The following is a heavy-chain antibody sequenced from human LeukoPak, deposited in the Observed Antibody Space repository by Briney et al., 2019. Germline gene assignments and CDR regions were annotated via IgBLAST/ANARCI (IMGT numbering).Heavy chain of an antibody. CDR3: ARSITIFGVVTPAFDY. Sequence: SETLSLTCTVSGGSISSYYWSWIRQPPGKGLEWIGEINHSGSTNYNPSLKSRVTISVDTSKNQFSLKLSSVTAADTAVYYCARSITIFGVVTPAFDYWGQGTLVTVSS. J-gene: IGHJ4*02. CDR2: INHSGST. V-gene: IGHV4-34*01. CDR1: GGSISSYY. D-gene: IGHD3-3*01.